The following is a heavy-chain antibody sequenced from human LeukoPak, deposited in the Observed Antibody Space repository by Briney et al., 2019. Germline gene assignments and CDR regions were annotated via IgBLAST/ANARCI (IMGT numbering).Heavy chain of an antibody. CDR2: IRQDGDTK. Sequence: HPGGSLRLSCAASGFPFNAYWMTWVRQAPGKGLEWVANIRQDGDTKYYVDSVKGRFTISRDNAMNSLYLQLNSLRAEDTAIYYCAKGYYYDTSGFDPYFGNWGQGALVTVSS. V-gene: IGHV3-7*03. J-gene: IGHJ4*02. CDR1: GFPFNAYW. D-gene: IGHD3-22*01. CDR3: AKGYYYDTSGFDPYFGN.